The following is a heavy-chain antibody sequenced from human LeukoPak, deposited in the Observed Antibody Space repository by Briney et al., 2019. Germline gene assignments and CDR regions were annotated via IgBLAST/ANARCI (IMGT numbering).Heavy chain of an antibody. V-gene: IGHV1-69*05. J-gene: IGHJ4*02. Sequence: GASVKVSCKASGGTFSSYAISWVRQAPGQGLEWMGGIIPIFGTANYARKFQGRVTITTDESTSTAYMELSSLRSEDTAVYYCAHTAGYCSSTSCSFDYWGQGTLVTVSS. CDR1: GGTFSSYA. D-gene: IGHD2-2*01. CDR2: IIPIFGTA. CDR3: AHTAGYCSSTSCSFDY.